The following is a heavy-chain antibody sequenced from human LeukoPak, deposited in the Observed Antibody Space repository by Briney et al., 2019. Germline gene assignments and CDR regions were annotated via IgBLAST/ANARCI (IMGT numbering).Heavy chain of an antibody. CDR2: ISANSGDT. V-gene: IGHV1-18*01. CDR3: ARESHITREDY. J-gene: IGHJ4*02. CDR1: GYTFTSYG. D-gene: IGHD1-14*01. Sequence: ASVKVSCKASGYTFTSYGITWMRQAPGQGLEWMGWISANSGDTDYPQKFQGRVTMTTDTYTTTAYMELGSLRSDDTATYYCARESHITREDYWGQGTLVTVSS.